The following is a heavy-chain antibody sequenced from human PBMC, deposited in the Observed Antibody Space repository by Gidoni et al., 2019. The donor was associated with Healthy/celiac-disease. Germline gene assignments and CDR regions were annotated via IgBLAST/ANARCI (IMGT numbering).Heavy chain of an antibody. D-gene: IGHD3-22*01. J-gene: IGHJ4*02. CDR2: ISGSGGST. Sequence: EVQLLESGGGWVQPGGSLRLSCAAPGFPSSSYAMSWVRQAPGKGLEWVSAISGSGGSTYYAASVKGRFTISRDNSKTTLYLQMHSLRAEDTAVYYCAKDTDYYDSSGYSRWGQGTLVTVSS. V-gene: IGHV3-23*01. CDR1: GFPSSSYA. CDR3: AKDTDYYDSSGYSR.